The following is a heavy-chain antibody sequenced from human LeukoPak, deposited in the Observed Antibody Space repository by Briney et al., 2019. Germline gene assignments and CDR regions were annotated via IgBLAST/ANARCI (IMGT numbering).Heavy chain of an antibody. V-gene: IGHV4-34*01. J-gene: IGHJ4*02. CDR1: GGSFSGYY. CDR3: ARGPITYYYGSGSYYIFDH. Sequence: SETLSLTCAVYGGSFSGYYWSWIRQPPGKGLEWIGEINHSGSTNYNPSLKSRVTISVDTSKNQFSLKLSSVTAADTAVYYCARGPITYYYGSGSYYIFDHWGQGTLVTVSS. CDR2: INHSGST. D-gene: IGHD3-10*01.